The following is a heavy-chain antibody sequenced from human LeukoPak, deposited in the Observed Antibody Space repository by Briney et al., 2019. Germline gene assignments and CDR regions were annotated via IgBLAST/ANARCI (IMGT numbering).Heavy chain of an antibody. Sequence: SETLSLTCTVSGYSISSGYYWGWIRQPPGEGLEWIGSIYHRGSTYCNPSLKSRVTISVDTSKNQFSLKLSSVTAADTAMYYCARAPLPEDYFDYWGQGTLVTVSS. V-gene: IGHV4-38-2*02. D-gene: IGHD1-26*01. J-gene: IGHJ4*02. CDR2: IYHRGST. CDR3: ARAPLPEDYFDY. CDR1: GYSISSGYY.